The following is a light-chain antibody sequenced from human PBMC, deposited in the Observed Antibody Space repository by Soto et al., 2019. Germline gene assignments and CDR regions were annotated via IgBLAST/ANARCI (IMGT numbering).Light chain of an antibody. V-gene: IGKV3-15*01. CDR3: QQYNNWPRGT. J-gene: IGKJ1*01. CDR1: QSVSSN. Sequence: EIVMTQSPATLSVSPGERATLSCRASQSVSSNLAWYQQKPGQAPRLLIYGASTRATGIPARFSGSGSGTEFTLTISSLQSEDFAVYYCQQYNNWPRGTLDQGT. CDR2: GAS.